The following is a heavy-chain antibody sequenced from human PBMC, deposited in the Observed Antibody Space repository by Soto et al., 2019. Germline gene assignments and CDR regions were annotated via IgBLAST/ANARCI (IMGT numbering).Heavy chain of an antibody. Sequence: ASVKVSCKASVFTSSGISWVRQAPGQRLEWMGWISTHNGNTIYAQKFQGRVTMTMDTSTTTVYMELRSLRPDDTAVYLCAREGILGLFDAYDLWGQGTMVT. D-gene: IGHD3-3*01. CDR1: VFTSSG. J-gene: IGHJ3*01. CDR3: AREGILGLFDAYDL. V-gene: IGHV1-18*04. CDR2: ISTHNGNT.